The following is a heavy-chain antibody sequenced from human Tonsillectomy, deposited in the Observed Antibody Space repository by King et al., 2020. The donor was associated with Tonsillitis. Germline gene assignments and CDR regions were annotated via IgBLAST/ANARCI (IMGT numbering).Heavy chain of an antibody. CDR2: IYYSGST. V-gene: IGHV4-39*01. CDR1: GGSISSSSYY. CDR3: ARGGIAARWYNWFDP. D-gene: IGHD6-6*01. Sequence: QLQESGPGLVKPSETLSLTCTVSGGSISSSSYYWGWIRQPPGKGLEWIGSIYYSGSTYYNPSLKSRVTISVDTSKNQFSLKLSPLTAADTAVYYCARGGIAARWYNWFDPWGQGTLVTVSS. J-gene: IGHJ5*02.